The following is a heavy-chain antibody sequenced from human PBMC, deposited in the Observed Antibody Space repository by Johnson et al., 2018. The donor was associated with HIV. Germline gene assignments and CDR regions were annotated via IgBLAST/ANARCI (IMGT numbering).Heavy chain of an antibody. Sequence: VQLVESGGGLIQPGGSLRLSCAAFGFAVSSNYMSWVRQAPGKGLEWVSIIYSDGNTYCADSVKGRFTISRDNSNNTLYLQMNSLRAEDTAVYYCARTPGYSRSFDIWGQGTMVTVSS. CDR3: ARTPGYSRSFDI. CDR1: GFAVSSNY. V-gene: IGHV3-53*01. J-gene: IGHJ3*02. D-gene: IGHD2-15*01. CDR2: IYSDGNT.